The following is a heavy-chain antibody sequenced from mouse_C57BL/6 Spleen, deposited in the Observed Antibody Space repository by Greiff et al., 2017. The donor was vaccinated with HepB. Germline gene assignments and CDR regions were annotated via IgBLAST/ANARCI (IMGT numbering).Heavy chain of an antibody. CDR1: GFTFTDYY. D-gene: IGHD3-2*02. V-gene: IGHV7-3*01. CDR2: IRNKANRYTT. CDR3: ARDSSGWFAD. Sequence: EVKLVESGGGLVQPGGSLSLSCAASGFTFTDYYMSWVRQPPGKALEWMGFIRNKANRYTTEYSASVKGRFTISRDIYQSILYLKMDALRAAASATYYGARDSSGWFADWGQGTLVTVSA. J-gene: IGHJ3*01.